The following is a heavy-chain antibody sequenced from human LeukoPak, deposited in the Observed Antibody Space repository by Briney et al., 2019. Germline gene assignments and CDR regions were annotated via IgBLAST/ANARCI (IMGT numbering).Heavy chain of an antibody. V-gene: IGHV1-2*02. J-gene: IGHJ4*02. CDR3: ARGHCSIGTCDVFYFDY. Sequence: ASVTVSCKASGYTFTDYFMHWVRQAPGQGLEWMGWMNSNSGGANYAQKFQGRVTMTRDTSTSTAYMELSRLRSDDSAVYYCARGHCSIGTCDVFYFDYWGQGILVTVSS. CDR1: GYTFTDYF. CDR2: MNSNSGGA. D-gene: IGHD2-15*01.